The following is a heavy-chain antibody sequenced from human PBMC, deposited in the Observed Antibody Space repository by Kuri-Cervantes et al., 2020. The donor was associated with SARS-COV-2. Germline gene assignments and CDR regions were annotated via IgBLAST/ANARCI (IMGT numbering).Heavy chain of an antibody. V-gene: IGHV3-23*01. D-gene: IGHD3-22*01. CDR1: GFTFSSYA. Sequence: GGSLRLSCAASGFTFSSYAMSWVRQAPGKGLEWVSAISGSGGSTYYADSVKGRFTISRDNSKNTLYLQMSSLRAEDTAVYYCAKDPRGVVVITTLFDYWGQGTLVTVSS. CDR2: ISGSGGST. J-gene: IGHJ4*02. CDR3: AKDPRGVVVITTLFDY.